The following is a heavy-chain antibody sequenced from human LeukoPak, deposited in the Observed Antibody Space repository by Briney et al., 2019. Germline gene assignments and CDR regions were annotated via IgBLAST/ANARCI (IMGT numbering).Heavy chain of an antibody. CDR1: GFTFSSYA. CDR2: TSYDGSNK. V-gene: IGHV3-30-3*01. CDR3: ARGVLRYFDWLLYGDY. D-gene: IGHD3-9*01. J-gene: IGHJ4*02. Sequence: PGRSLRLSCAASGFTFSSYAMHWVRQAPGKGLEWVAVTSYDGSNKYYADSVKGRFTISRDNSKNTLYLQMNSLRAEDTAVYYCARGVLRYFDWLLYGDYWGQGTLVTVSS.